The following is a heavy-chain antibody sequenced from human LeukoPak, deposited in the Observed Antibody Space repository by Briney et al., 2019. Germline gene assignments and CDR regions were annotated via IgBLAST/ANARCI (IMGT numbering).Heavy chain of an antibody. J-gene: IGHJ6*02. CDR1: GYTFTGYY. CDR3: ARDNQEFAVAWSGYRSPNYYYGMDV. Sequence: ASVKVSCKASGYTFTGYYMHWVRQAPGQGLEWMGWINPNSGGTNYAQKFQGRVTITADKSTSTAYMELSSLRSEDTAVYYCARDNQEFAVAWSGYRSPNYYYGMDVWGQGTTVTVSS. CDR2: INPNSGGT. D-gene: IGHD3-3*01. V-gene: IGHV1-2*02.